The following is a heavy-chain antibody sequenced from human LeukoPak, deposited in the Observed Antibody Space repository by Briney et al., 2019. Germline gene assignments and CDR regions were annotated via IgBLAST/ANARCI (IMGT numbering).Heavy chain of an antibody. J-gene: IGHJ4*02. Sequence: SETLSLTRTVSGYSISSGYYWGWIRQPPGKGLEWIGSIYHSGSTYYNPSLKSRVTISVDKSKNQFSLRLSSVTAADTAVYYCARVNQEDYYDSSGYYSPFDFWGQGALVTVSS. V-gene: IGHV4-38-2*02. CDR1: GYSISSGYY. CDR3: ARVNQEDYYDSSGYYSPFDF. D-gene: IGHD3-22*01. CDR2: IYHSGST.